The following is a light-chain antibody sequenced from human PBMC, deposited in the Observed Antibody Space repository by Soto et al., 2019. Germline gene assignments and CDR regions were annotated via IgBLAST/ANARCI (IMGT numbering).Light chain of an antibody. V-gene: IGKV3-20*01. CDR1: QSRGSTF. Sequence: EILLTQSPGTLSLSPGDRATLSCRASQSRGSTFLAWYQQKSGQSPRLVVYGASDRATDIPDRFSGSGSGADFTLTISRLELEDFAVYFCPQYGTLPLSFGGGTKVEIK. J-gene: IGKJ4*01. CDR2: GAS. CDR3: PQYGTLPLS.